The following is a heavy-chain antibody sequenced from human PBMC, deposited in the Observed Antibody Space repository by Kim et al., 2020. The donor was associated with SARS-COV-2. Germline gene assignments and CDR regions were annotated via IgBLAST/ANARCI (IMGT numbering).Heavy chain of an antibody. Sequence: ASVKVSCKASGYTFTGYYMHWVRQAPGQGLEWMGWINPNSGGTNYAQKFQGRVTMTRDTSISTAYMELSRLRSDDTAVYYCAREIPKNTMVAYWGQGTLVTVSS. J-gene: IGHJ4*02. V-gene: IGHV1-2*02. D-gene: IGHD3-10*01. CDR3: AREIPKNTMVAY. CDR2: INPNSGGT. CDR1: GYTFTGYY.